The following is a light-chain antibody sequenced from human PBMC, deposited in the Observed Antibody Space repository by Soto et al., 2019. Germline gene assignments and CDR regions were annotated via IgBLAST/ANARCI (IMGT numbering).Light chain of an antibody. CDR3: QQYNTWPPRFT. V-gene: IGKV3-15*01. Sequence: EIVLTQSPATLSVSPGERATLSCRASQSVSSNLAWYQQKPGQASRLLIYGVSSRATGIPARFSGSGFDREFTLTISSLQSEDFAVYYCQQYNTWPPRFTFGPGTKVDIK. CDR1: QSVSSN. CDR2: GVS. J-gene: IGKJ3*01.